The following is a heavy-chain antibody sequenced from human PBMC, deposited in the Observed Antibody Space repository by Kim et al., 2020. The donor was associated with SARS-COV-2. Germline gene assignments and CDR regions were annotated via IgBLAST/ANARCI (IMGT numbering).Heavy chain of an antibody. J-gene: IGHJ6*02. V-gene: IGHV1-8*01. Sequence: ASVKVSCKASGYTFTSYDINWVRQATGQGLEWMGWMNPNSGNRGYAQKFQGRVTMTRNTSISTAYMELSSLRSEDTAVYYCARGGYGSGYGEVYYYYGMDVWGQGTTVTVSS. CDR3: ARGGYGSGYGEVYYYYGMDV. CDR2: MNPNSGNR. D-gene: IGHD3-10*01. CDR1: GYTFTSYD.